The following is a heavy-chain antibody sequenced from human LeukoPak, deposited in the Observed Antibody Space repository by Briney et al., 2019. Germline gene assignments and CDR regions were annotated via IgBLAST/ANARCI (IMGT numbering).Heavy chain of an antibody. CDR3: ARARASGRSGFDY. CDR1: GFTFSTYS. CDR2: ILPNGRNT. D-gene: IGHD2-15*01. J-gene: IGHJ4*02. V-gene: IGHV3-23*01. Sequence: GGSLRLSCAASGFTFSTYSMTWVRQAPGKGLERVSSILPNGRNTYYADSVKGRFTISRDNSRNMLYLEMNSLRAEDTAMYYCARARASGRSGFDYWGQGTLVTVSS.